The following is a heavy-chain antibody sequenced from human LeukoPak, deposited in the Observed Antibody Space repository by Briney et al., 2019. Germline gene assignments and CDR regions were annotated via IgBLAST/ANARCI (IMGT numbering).Heavy chain of an antibody. V-gene: IGHV3-48*03. CDR3: ARAGSGRSPDWFDP. CDR1: GFTFSSYE. CDR2: ISSSGSTI. D-gene: IGHD1-26*01. J-gene: IGHJ5*02. Sequence: GSLRLSCAASGFTFSSYEMNWVRQAPGKGLEWVSYISSSGSTIYYADSVKGRFTISRDNAKNSLYLQMNSLRAEDTAVYYCARAGSGRSPDWFDPWGQGTLVTVSS.